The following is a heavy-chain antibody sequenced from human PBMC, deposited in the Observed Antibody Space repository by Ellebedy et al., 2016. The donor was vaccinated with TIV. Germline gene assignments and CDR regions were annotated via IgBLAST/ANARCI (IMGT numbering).Heavy chain of an antibody. CDR2: INSDGSTT. D-gene: IGHD3-22*01. CDR1: GFTFSSYW. Sequence: GESLKISXAASGFTFSSYWMHWVRQAPGKGLVWVSRINSDGSTTSYADSVKGRFTISRDNAKNTLYLQMNSLRAEDTAVYYCARLKVVDKRNYWGQGTLVTVSS. J-gene: IGHJ4*02. V-gene: IGHV3-74*01. CDR3: ARLKVVDKRNY.